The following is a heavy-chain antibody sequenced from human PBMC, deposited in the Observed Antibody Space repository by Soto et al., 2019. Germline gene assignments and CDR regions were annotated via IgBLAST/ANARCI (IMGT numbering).Heavy chain of an antibody. CDR3: ARPGDHYEYSGYYY. CDR2: FPLSGYT. D-gene: IGHD3-22*01. Sequence: SETLSLTCAVSGGSIRSSTSYWGWIRQPPGKGLEWIGSFPLSGYTYYNPSLKSRVTISVDTSRNQFSLKVNSVTAADTAVYYCARPGDHYEYSGYYYRGQGTLVTVSS. V-gene: IGHV4-39*01. CDR1: GGSIRSSTSY. J-gene: IGHJ4*02.